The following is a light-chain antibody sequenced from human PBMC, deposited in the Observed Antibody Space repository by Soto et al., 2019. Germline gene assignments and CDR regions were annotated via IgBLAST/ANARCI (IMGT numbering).Light chain of an antibody. J-gene: IGKJ1*01. CDR1: RRVSSY. CDR2: DAS. CDR3: QQRDNWPWT. Sequence: ETVLTQSPATLSLSPGDRATLSCRASRRVSSYLAWYQQKAGQAPRLLIYDASNRAAGTPGRFSGSGSGTDFTLTISSLEPDDFAVYYCQQRDNWPWTFGQGTKVEI. V-gene: IGKV3-11*01.